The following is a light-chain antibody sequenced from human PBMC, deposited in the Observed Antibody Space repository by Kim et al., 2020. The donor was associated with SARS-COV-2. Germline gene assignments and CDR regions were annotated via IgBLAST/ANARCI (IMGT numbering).Light chain of an antibody. CDR1: NIGSKS. V-gene: IGLV3-21*04. CDR3: QVWDSSSDHWV. J-gene: IGLJ3*02. Sequence: APGKTARISCGGNNIGSKSVHWYQQKPGQAPVLVIYYDSDRPSGIPERFSGSNSGNTVTLTISRVEAGDEADYYCQVWDSSSDHWVFGGGTQLTVL. CDR2: YDS.